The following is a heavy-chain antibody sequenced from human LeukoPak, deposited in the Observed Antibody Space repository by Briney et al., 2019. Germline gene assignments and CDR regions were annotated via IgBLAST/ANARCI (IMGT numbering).Heavy chain of an antibody. CDR2: INTNTGNP. J-gene: IGHJ4*02. CDR3: ARGGWLVLRYFDY. Sequence: GASVKVSCKASGYTFTSYAMSWVRQAPGQGLEWMGWINTNTGNPTYAQGFTGRFVFSLDTSVSTAYLQISSLRAEDTAVYYCARGGWLVLRYFDYWGQGALVTVSS. CDR1: GYTFTSYA. D-gene: IGHD3-9*01. V-gene: IGHV7-4-1*02.